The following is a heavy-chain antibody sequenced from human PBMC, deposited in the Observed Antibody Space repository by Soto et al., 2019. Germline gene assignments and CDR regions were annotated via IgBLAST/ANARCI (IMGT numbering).Heavy chain of an antibody. CDR1: GGSFSGYY. CDR3: ARVERVLRFFRVGRSGMDV. D-gene: IGHD3-3*01. Sequence: TSETLSLTCAVYGGSFSGYYWSWIRQPPGKGLEWIGEINHSGSTNYNPSLKSRVTISVDTSKNQFSLKLSSVTAADTAVYYCARVERVLRFFRVGRSGMDVWGQGTTVTVSS. V-gene: IGHV4-34*01. CDR2: INHSGST. J-gene: IGHJ6*02.